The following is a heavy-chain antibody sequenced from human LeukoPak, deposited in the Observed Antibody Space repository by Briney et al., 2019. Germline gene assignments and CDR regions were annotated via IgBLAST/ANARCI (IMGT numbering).Heavy chain of an antibody. Sequence: GGSLRLSCVVSGFTFSSYWMSWVRQAPGKGLEWVANIKQDGSEKYYVDSVKGRFTISRDNAKNSLYPQMNSLRAEDTAVYYCYSSSPYDAFDIWGQGTMVTVSS. CDR2: IKQDGSEK. CDR1: GFTFSSYW. J-gene: IGHJ3*02. CDR3: YSSSPYDAFDI. D-gene: IGHD6-6*01. V-gene: IGHV3-7*01.